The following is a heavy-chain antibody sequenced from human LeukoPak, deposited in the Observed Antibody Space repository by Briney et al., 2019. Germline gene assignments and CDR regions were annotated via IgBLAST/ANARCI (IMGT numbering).Heavy chain of an antibody. CDR3: ARGGRGEGTGTTRVAFDI. Sequence: ASVKVSCKAAGYAVTTYYMHRVRQAPGQWLEWMVTINPSGGSTCHAQKFQGRVTMTRDTSTSTVYMELSSLRSEDTAVYYCARGGRGEGTGTTRVAFDIWGQGTMVTVSS. V-gene: IGHV1-46*01. CDR2: INPSGGST. D-gene: IGHD1-1*01. CDR1: GYAVTTYY. J-gene: IGHJ3*02.